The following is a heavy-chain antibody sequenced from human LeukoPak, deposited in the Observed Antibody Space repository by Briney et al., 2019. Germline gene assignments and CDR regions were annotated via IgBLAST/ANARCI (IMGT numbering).Heavy chain of an antibody. CDR3: ATLKAGRTGPAAFDI. J-gene: IGHJ3*02. V-gene: IGHV3-74*01. CDR1: GFTFSTYL. Sequence: RGSLRLSSAASGFTFSTYLMHGVRDPPGEGLTWVARIYRDGSRTSYADSVKGRFIIVRDNAKNTLYLQMNSLSNEGTALYYFATLKAGRTGPAAFDILGQGTMVHVYS. CDR2: IYRDGSRT.